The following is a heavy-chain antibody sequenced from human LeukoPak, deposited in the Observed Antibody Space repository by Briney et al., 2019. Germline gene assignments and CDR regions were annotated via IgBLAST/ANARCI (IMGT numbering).Heavy chain of an antibody. J-gene: IGHJ5*02. Sequence: GGSLRLSCAASGFTFSSYRMRWVRQVRGKGREWVANIKQDGSDKYYVHSVKARFTISRDNAKNSLYLQMSSLRAEDTAVYYCARGLLLFVELSPWGQGTLVTVSS. D-gene: IGHD3-10*01. CDR1: GFTFSSYR. V-gene: IGHV3-7*01. CDR3: ARGLLLFVELSP. CDR2: IKQDGSDK.